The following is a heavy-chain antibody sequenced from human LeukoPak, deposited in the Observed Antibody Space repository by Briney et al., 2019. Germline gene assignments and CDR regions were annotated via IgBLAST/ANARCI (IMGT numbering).Heavy chain of an antibody. Sequence: SQTLSLTCAISGDSVSINSVTWNWIRQSPSRALEWLARTYYRSTWYNDYAVSVRGRITVNPDTSKNQFSLHLNSVTPEDTAVYYCARRLTQYDCFDPWGQGILVTVSS. CDR2: TYYRSTWYN. CDR1: GDSVSINSVT. V-gene: IGHV6-1*01. J-gene: IGHJ5*02. D-gene: IGHD2-2*01. CDR3: ARRLTQYDCFDP.